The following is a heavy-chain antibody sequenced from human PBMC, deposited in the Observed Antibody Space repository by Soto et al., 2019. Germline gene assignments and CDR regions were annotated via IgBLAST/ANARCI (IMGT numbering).Heavy chain of an antibody. CDR2: ISYDGSNK. CDR1: GFTFSSYG. V-gene: IGHV3-30*18. D-gene: IGHD6-25*01. CDR3: SKSSSGYVRRFYYGLDV. J-gene: IGHJ6*02. Sequence: QVQLVESGGGVVQPGRSLRLSCAASGFTFSSYGMHWVRQAPGKGLEWVAVISYDGSNKYYADSVKGRFTISRDNSKNTLYLQMNSLRAEDTDMYYCSKSSSGYVRRFYYGLDVWGQGTTVTVSS.